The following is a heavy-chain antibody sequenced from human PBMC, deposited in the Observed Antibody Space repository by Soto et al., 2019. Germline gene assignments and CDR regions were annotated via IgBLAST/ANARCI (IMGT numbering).Heavy chain of an antibody. D-gene: IGHD3-16*01. CDR2: IYYSGST. V-gene: IGHV4-31*03. CDR1: GGSISSGGYY. J-gene: IGHJ5*02. Sequence: SETLSLTCNVSGGSISSGGYYWSWIREHPGKGLEWTGYIYYSGSTYYNPSLKSRVTISVDTSKNQFSLKLSSVTAADTAVYYCARTLRPANWFDPWGQGTLVTVSS. CDR3: ARTLRPANWFDP.